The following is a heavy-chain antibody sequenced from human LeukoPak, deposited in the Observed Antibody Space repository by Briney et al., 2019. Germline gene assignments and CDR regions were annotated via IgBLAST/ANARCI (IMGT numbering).Heavy chain of an antibody. CDR3: ARDSGWYGNDY. CDR1: GGSISSYY. CDR2: IYYSGST. D-gene: IGHD6-19*01. V-gene: IGHV4-59*01. J-gene: IGHJ4*02. Sequence: SETLSLTCTVPGGSISSYYWSWIRQPPGKGLEWIGYIYYSGSTNYNPSLKSRVTISVDTSKNQFSLKLSSVTAADTAVYYCARDSGWYGNDYWGQGTLVTVSS.